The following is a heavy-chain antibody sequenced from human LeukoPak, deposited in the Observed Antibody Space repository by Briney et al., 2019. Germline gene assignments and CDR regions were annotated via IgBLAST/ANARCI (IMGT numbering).Heavy chain of an antibody. V-gene: IGHV3-23*01. J-gene: IGHJ4*02. CDR3: AKGQVPAAMFPFDY. CDR2: ISGGGGST. CDR1: GFTFSSYG. Sequence: PGGSLRLSCAASGFTFSSYGMSWVRQAPGKGLEWVSAISGGGGSTYYADSVKGRFTISRDNSKNTLYLQMNSLRAEDTAVYYCAKGQVPAAMFPFDYWGQGTLVTVSS. D-gene: IGHD2-2*01.